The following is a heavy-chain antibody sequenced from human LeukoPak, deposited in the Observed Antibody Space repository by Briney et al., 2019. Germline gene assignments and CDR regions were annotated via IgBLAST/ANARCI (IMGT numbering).Heavy chain of an antibody. CDR3: AKDRAAEDYMDV. CDR2: ISWDGGSI. CDR1: GFTFDDYT. V-gene: IGHV3-43*01. Sequence: GGSLRLSCAASGFTFDDYTMHWVRQAPGKGLEWVSLISWDGGSIYYADSVKGRFTISRDNSKNSLYLQMNSLRTEDTALYYCAKDRAAEDYMDVWGKGTTVTVSS. D-gene: IGHD6-13*01. J-gene: IGHJ6*03.